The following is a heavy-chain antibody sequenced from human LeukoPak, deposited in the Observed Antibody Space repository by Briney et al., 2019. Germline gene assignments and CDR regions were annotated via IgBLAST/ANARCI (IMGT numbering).Heavy chain of an antibody. J-gene: IGHJ3*02. D-gene: IGHD6-19*01. CDR1: GFTFSSYS. CDR2: ISSSSSYI. CDR3: ARGGQSYAFDI. V-gene: IGHV3-21*01. Sequence: PGGSLRLSCAAPGFTFSSYSMNWVRQAPGKGLEWVSSISSSSSYIYYADSVKGRFTISRDNAKNSLYLQMNSLRAEDTAVYYCARGGQSYAFDIWGQGTMVTVSS.